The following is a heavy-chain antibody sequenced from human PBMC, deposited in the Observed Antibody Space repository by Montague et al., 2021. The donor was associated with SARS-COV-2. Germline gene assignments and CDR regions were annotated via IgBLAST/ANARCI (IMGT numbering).Heavy chain of an antibody. Sequence: TLFLTCAVSGGSISSGGYSWNWIRQPPGKGLEWIGYIYHSGSTYYNPSLKSRVTISLDSSKNQFSLNLTSVTAADTAVYYCARGSMVRGGKVYYGVDVWGPGTTVTVSS. D-gene: IGHD3-10*01. J-gene: IGHJ6*02. CDR2: IYHSGST. CDR1: GGSISSGGYS. V-gene: IGHV4-30-2*01. CDR3: ARGSMVRGGKVYYGVDV.